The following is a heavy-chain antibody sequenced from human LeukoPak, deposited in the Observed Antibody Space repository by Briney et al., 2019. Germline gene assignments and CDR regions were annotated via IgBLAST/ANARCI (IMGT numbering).Heavy chain of an antibody. CDR3: ARENCSGGSCYSYWFDP. J-gene: IGHJ5*02. V-gene: IGHV1-2*02. D-gene: IGHD2-15*01. CDR2: INPNSGGT. CDR1: GYTFTGYY. Sequence: GASVKVSCKASGYTFTGYYMHWVLQAPGQGLEWMGWINPNSGGTNYAQKFQGRVTMTRDTSISTAYMELSRLRSDDTAVYYCARENCSGGSCYSYWFDPWGQGTLVTVSS.